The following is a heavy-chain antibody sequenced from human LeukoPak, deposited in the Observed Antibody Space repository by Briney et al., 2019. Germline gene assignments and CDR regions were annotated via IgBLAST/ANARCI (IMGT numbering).Heavy chain of an antibody. CDR2: IIPIFGTA. Sequence: SVKVSCKASGGTFSSYAISWVRQAPGQGLEWMGGIIPIFGTANYAQKFQGRVTITADESTSTAYMELSSLRSEDTAVYYCARLRAHTELGMDVWGQGTTVTVSS. CDR1: GGTFSSYA. V-gene: IGHV1-69*13. J-gene: IGHJ6*02. CDR3: ARLRAHTELGMDV. D-gene: IGHD5-18*01.